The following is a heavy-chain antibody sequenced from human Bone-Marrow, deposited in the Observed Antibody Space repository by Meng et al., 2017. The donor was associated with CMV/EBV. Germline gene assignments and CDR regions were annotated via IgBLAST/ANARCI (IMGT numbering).Heavy chain of an antibody. D-gene: IGHD6-6*01. CDR1: GFTFSSYE. CDR2: IGTSGSTK. J-gene: IGHJ5*02. V-gene: IGHV3-48*03. Sequence: GGSLRLSCVASGFTFSSYEMNWVRQAPGKGLEWVSYIGTSGSTKYYADSVKGRFTISRDNAKNSLYLQMNSLRAEDTAVYYGARAEAAARHWFDPWGQGTLVTVSS. CDR3: ARAEAAARHWFDP.